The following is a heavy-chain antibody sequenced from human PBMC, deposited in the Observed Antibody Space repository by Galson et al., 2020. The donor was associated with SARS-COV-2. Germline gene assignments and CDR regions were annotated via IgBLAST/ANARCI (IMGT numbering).Heavy chain of an antibody. Sequence: KIGESLKISCKGFGYSFSNYWIGWVRQMPGKGLECMGSVYPGDSDTRYSPSFQGQVTISVDKSISTAYLQWSSLKASDTAIYYCARQRLELWDLDALDIWGQGTVVTVSS. CDR2: VYPGDSDT. CDR3: ARQRLELWDLDALDI. D-gene: IGHD3-10*01. CDR1: GYSFSNYW. V-gene: IGHV5-51*01. J-gene: IGHJ3*02.